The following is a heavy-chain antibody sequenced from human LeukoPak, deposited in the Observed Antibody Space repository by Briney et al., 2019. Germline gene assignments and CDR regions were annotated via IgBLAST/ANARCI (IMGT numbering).Heavy chain of an antibody. CDR2: IYYSGST. D-gene: IGHD6-13*01. CDR3: ARHVVAAAVIDY. Sequence: SETLSPTCTVSGGSISSSSYYWGWIRQPPGKGLEWIGSIYYSGSTYYNPSLKSRVTISVDTSKNQFSLKLSSVTAADTAVYYCARHVVAAAVIDYWGQGTLVTVSS. CDR1: GGSISSSSYY. V-gene: IGHV4-39*01. J-gene: IGHJ4*02.